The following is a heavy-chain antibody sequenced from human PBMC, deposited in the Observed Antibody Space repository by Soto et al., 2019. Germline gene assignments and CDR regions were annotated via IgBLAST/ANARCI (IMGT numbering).Heavy chain of an antibody. CDR2: ISYDGNNK. D-gene: IGHD3-10*01. CDR1: GFTFSNYA. J-gene: IGHJ5*02. Sequence: PGGSLRLSCAASGFTFSNYAMHWVRQAPGKGLEWVAVISYDGNNKYYADSVKGRFTISRDNSKNTLSLQMNSLRAEDAAVYYCARALELYYGSEVNWFDPWGQGTLVTVS. CDR3: ARALELYYGSEVNWFDP. V-gene: IGHV3-30-3*01.